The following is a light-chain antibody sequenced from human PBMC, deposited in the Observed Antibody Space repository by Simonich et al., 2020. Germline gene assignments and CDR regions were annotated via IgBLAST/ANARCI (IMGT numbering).Light chain of an antibody. Sequence: QSALTQPASVSGSPGQSITISCTGTSSDVGGYNYVSWYQQHPGKAPKLRIYDVCKRPSGVSNRFSGSKSGNTASLTISGLQAEDEADYYCSSYTSSSTLVFGGGTKLTVL. CDR1: SSDVGGYNY. V-gene: IGLV2-14*01. CDR2: DVC. J-gene: IGLJ2*01. CDR3: SSYTSSSTLV.